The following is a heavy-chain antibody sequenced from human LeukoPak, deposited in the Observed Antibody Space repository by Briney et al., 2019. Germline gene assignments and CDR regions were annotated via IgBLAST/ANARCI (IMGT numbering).Heavy chain of an antibody. V-gene: IGHV3-49*04. J-gene: IGHJ4*02. CDR1: GFTFGDYA. D-gene: IGHD6-13*01. Sequence: GGSLRLSCTASGFTFGDYAMSWVRQAPGKGLEWVGFIRSKAYGGTTEYAASVKGRFTISRDDSKSIAYLQMNSLKTEDTAVYYCTRGIAAAGPFDYWGQGTLVTVSS. CDR2: IRSKAYGGTT. CDR3: TRGIAAAGPFDY.